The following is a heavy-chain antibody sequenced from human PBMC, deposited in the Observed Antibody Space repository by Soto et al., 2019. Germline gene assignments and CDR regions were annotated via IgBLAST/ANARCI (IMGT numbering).Heavy chain of an antibody. Sequence: ASVKVSCKVSGYTLTELSMHWVRQAPGKGLEWVGGFDPEDGETIYAQKFQGRVTMTEDTSTDTAYMELSSLRSEDTAVYYCATGIVVPAALYYYYGMDVWGQGTTVTVSS. CDR2: FDPEDGET. CDR1: GYTLTELS. D-gene: IGHD2-2*01. J-gene: IGHJ6*02. CDR3: ATGIVVPAALYYYYGMDV. V-gene: IGHV1-24*01.